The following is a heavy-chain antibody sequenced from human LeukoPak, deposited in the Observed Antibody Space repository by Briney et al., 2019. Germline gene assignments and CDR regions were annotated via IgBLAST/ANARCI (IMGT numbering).Heavy chain of an antibody. CDR1: GYTLTELS. V-gene: IGHV1-24*01. D-gene: IGHD6-13*01. Sequence: ASVKVSCKVSGYTLTELSMFWVLQAPGKGLEWMGSFDPEDGKTVYAQKFQGRVTMTEDTSTDTAYMELSSLRSEDTAVYYCATGYLVTAGLMDVWGQGTTVTVSS. CDR3: ATGYLVTAGLMDV. J-gene: IGHJ6*02. CDR2: FDPEDGKT.